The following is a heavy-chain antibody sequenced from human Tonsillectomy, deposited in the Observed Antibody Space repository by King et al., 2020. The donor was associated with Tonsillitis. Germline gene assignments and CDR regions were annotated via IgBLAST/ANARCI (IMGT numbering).Heavy chain of an antibody. J-gene: IGHJ4*02. D-gene: IGHD1-14*01. CDR2: ISTDNGNT. CDR1: GYTFTNYG. CDR3: ARDYDPEYFFDY. V-gene: IGHV1-18*04. Sequence: QLVQSGPEVKKPGASENVSCKASGYTFTNYGLTWVRQAPGQGLEWMGWISTDNGNTNYEQKFQGRVTITTDTSTTTGYMELRGLRSDDTAVYYCARDYDPEYFFDYWGQGTLVTVSS.